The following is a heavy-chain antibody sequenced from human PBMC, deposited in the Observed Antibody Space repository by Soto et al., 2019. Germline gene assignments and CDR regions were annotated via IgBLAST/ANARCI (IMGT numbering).Heavy chain of an antibody. V-gene: IGHV3-23*01. CDR3: ARDPNGDFLGAFDI. Sequence: EVQVLESGGGFVVPGGSLRLSCTTSTFTFSTYSMTWVRQAPGKGLQWVSSIWGSSHSTNYADSVKGRFTISRDNSKNTLYLQVNSLRADDTAAYYCARDPNGDFLGAFDIWGQGIMVTVSS. J-gene: IGHJ3*02. CDR2: IWGSSHST. D-gene: IGHD4-17*01. CDR1: TFTFSTYS.